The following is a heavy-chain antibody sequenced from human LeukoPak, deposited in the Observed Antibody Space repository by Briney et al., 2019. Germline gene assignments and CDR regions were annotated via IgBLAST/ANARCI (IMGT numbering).Heavy chain of an antibody. V-gene: IGHV4-39*01. CDR3: ARRTMIFGVAAYMDV. D-gene: IGHD3-3*01. CDR1: GGSISSSHYY. Sequence: SETLSLTCSVSGGSISSSHYYWGWIRQPPGKGLEWIGSIYYSGSSDYHTSLRSRLSISVDMSKNQFSLKMRSVTAADTAIYYCARRTMIFGVAAYMDVWGKGTTVTVSS. CDR2: IYYSGSS. J-gene: IGHJ6*03.